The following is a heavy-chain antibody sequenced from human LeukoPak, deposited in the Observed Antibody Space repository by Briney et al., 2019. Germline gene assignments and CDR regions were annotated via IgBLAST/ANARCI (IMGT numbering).Heavy chain of an antibody. CDR1: GFTFSNYA. Sequence: GGSLRLSCVVSGFTFSNYAMSWVRLAPGKGLEWVSAISGGGITTYDADSVKGRFTISRDNSKNTLYLQMNSLRAEDTAVYYCASQFVIAVAGLDYWGQGTLVTVSS. D-gene: IGHD6-19*01. CDR2: ISGGGITT. V-gene: IGHV3-23*01. CDR3: ASQFVIAVAGLDY. J-gene: IGHJ4*02.